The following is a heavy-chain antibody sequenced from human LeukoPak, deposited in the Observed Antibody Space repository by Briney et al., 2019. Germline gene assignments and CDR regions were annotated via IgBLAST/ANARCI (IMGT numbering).Heavy chain of an antibody. J-gene: IGHJ6*03. CDR1: GYTFTSYY. D-gene: IGHD2-15*01. V-gene: IGHV1-46*01. Sequence: ASVKVSCKASGYTFTSYYMHWVRQAPGQGLERMEIINPSGGSTSYAQKFQGRVTMTRDMSTSTVYMELSSLRSEDTAVYYCASSLPIYCSGGSCSYYYYYMDVWGKGTTVTVSS. CDR2: INPSGGST. CDR3: ASSLPIYCSGGSCSYYYYYMDV.